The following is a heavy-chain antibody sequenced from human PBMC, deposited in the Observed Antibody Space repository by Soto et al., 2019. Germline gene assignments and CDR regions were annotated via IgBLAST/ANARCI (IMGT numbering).Heavy chain of an antibody. J-gene: IGHJ4*02. Sequence: QVQLVQSGAEVKKPGASVKVSCKASGYTFTNYYIHWVRQAPGQGLEWMGIINPTGGSTNYAQKFQGRVTLTMDTSTSTVYMELSSLRFEDTAVYYCARDLAAADYWGQGTLVIV. CDR1: GYTFTNYY. CDR2: INPTGGST. CDR3: ARDLAAADY. V-gene: IGHV1-46*01. D-gene: IGHD6-13*01.